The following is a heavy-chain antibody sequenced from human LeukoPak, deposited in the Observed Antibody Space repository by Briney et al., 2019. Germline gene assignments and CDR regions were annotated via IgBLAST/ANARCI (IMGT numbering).Heavy chain of an antibody. CDR2: ISYDGSNK. CDR1: GFTFRSYA. Sequence: QPGRSLRLSCAASGFTFRSYAMHWVRQAPGKGLEGVAVISYDGSNKYYADSVKGRFTISRDNSKNTLYLQMNSLRDEDTAVYYCARDLGRGCSGGSCYLTSWYYYDSSGYYYIDYWGQGTLVTVSS. CDR3: ARDLGRGCSGGSCYLTSWYYYDSSGYYYIDY. D-gene: IGHD3-22*01. J-gene: IGHJ4*02. V-gene: IGHV3-30-3*01.